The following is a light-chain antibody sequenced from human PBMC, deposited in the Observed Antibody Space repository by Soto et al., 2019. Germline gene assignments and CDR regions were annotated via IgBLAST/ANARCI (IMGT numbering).Light chain of an antibody. J-gene: IGKJ1*01. CDR2: GAS. V-gene: IGKV3-15*01. CDR3: QQYNNWWT. Sequence: EIVMTQSPATLSVSPGERATLSCRASQSVSSSLAWYQQKPGRAPRLLLYGASTRTTGIPARFSGSGSGTEITLTISSLQSEVFAVYYCQQYNNWWTFGQGTKVEVK. CDR1: QSVSSS.